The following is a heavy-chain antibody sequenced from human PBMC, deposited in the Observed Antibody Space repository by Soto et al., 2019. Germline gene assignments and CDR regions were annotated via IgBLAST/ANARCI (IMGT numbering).Heavy chain of an antibody. J-gene: IGHJ6*02. CDR2: ISYDGSNK. CDR3: ASGIDYYYYYGMDV. V-gene: IGHV3-30-3*01. CDR1: GFTFSSYA. D-gene: IGHD3-3*02. Sequence: GGSLRLSCVASGFTFSSYAMHWVRQAPGKGLEWVAVISYDGSNKYYADSVKGRFTISRDNAKNTLYLQMNSLRAEDTAVYYCASGIDYYYYYGMDVWGQGTTVTVSS.